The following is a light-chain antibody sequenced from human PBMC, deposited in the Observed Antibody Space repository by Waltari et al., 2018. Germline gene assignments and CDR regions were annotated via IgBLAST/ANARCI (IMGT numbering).Light chain of an antibody. CDR1: RSNIGNKY. Sequence: QSVLTQPPSVSAAPGQTVTISCSGSRSNIGNKYVCWYQHFPGTAPKLLIYDSEKRPSGIRDRFSGSKSGTSATLDITGLQTWDEADYYCGSWDSILSGHVFGTGTKVTVL. V-gene: IGLV1-51*01. CDR2: DSE. J-gene: IGLJ1*01. CDR3: GSWDSILSGHV.